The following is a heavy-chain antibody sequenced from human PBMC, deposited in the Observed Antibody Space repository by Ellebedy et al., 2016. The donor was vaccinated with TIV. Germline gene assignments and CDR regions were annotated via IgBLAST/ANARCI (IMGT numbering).Heavy chain of an antibody. CDR1: GLTFRSYV. CDR2: MSYDGGDK. Sequence: GGSLRLSCSVSGLTFRSYVFHWVRQAPGKGLEWVAVMSYDGGDKYYAESVRGRFTISRDNSKSTLSLQMNSLGPEDTAMYYCAREHHYGDYSFDYWGQGTLVTVSS. CDR3: AREHHYGDYSFDY. V-gene: IGHV3-30-3*01. D-gene: IGHD4-17*01. J-gene: IGHJ4*02.